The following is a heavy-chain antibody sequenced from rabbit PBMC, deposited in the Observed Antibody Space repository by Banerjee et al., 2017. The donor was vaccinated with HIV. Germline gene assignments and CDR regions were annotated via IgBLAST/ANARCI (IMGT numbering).Heavy chain of an antibody. CDR3: ARRGSDWADDL. CDR2: IDVGDSGSA. Sequence: QQLEESGGDLVKPGASLTLTCTASGFSFSSSYYMCWVRQAPGKGLEWIACIDVGDSGSAYYASWAKGRFTISKTSSTTMTLQMTSLTAADTATYFCARRGSDWADDLWGPGTLVTVS. V-gene: IGHV1S40*01. CDR1: GFSFSSSYY. J-gene: IGHJ4*01. D-gene: IGHD4-1*01.